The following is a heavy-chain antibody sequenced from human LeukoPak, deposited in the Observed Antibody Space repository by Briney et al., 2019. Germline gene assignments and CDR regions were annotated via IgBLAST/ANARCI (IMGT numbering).Heavy chain of an antibody. J-gene: IGHJ6*03. D-gene: IGHD6-6*01. CDR1: GYTFTSYG. CDR3: ARGGRSSSIAARRRSGNYYYYYMDV. CDR2: ISAYNGNT. V-gene: IGHV1-18*01. Sequence: ASVKVSCKASGYTFTSYGISWVRQAPGQGLEWMGWISAYNGNTNYAQKLQGRVTMTTDTSTSTAYMELRSLRSDDTAVYYCARGGRSSSIAARRRSGNYYYYYMDVWGKGTTVTVSS.